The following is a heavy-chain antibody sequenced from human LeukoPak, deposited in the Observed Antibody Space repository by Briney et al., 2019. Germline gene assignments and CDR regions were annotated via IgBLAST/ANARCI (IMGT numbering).Heavy chain of an antibody. D-gene: IGHD2-2*01. CDR2: ISYDGSNK. V-gene: IGHV3-30*01. CDR3: ARVGIGYCSSTSCPLDY. Sequence: GGSLRLSCAASGFTFSSYAMHWVRQAPGKGLEWVAVISYDGSNKYYADSVKGRFTISRDNSKNTLYLQMNSLRAEDTAVYYCARVGIGYCSSTSCPLDYWGQGTLVTVTS. CDR1: GFTFSSYA. J-gene: IGHJ4*02.